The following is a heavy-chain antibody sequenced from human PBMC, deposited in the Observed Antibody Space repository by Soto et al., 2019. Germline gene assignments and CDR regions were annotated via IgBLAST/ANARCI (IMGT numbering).Heavy chain of an antibody. D-gene: IGHD6-19*01. CDR1: GGSITSDY. J-gene: IGHJ5*02. Sequence: PSETLSLTCTVSGGSITSDYWSWIRQSPGKGLEWIAFIFYTGITNYNPSLRSRVTISVDTSKNQCSLMLNSVTAADTAVYYCVRHGWLVPMIGSYWFDPWGQGTLVTVSS. CDR2: IFYTGIT. CDR3: VRHGWLVPMIGSYWFDP. V-gene: IGHV4-59*01.